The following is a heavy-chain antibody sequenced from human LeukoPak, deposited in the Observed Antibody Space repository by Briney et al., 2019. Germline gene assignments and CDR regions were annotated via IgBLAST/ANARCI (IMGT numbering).Heavy chain of an antibody. CDR1: GGSISSSNW. V-gene: IGHV4-4*02. D-gene: IGHD6-19*01. CDR3: AIPGYSSGWPFDF. Sequence: SETLSLTCAVSGGSISSSNWWSWVRQPPGKGLEWIGEIYHSGSTNYNPSLKSRVTISVDKSKNQFSLKLSSVTAADTAVYYCAIPGYSSGWPFDFWGQGTLVTVSS. J-gene: IGHJ4*02. CDR2: IYHSGST.